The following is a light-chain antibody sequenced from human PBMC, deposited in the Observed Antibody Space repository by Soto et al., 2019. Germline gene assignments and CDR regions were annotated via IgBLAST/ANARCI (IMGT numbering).Light chain of an antibody. CDR1: QSVFRH. J-gene: IGKJ2*01. Sequence: EIVMTQSPAVLSLSPGERVTLSCKASQSVFRHLAWYQQKPGQAPRLLIYGASTRATGIPARFSVSGSGIEFTLTVNSLQSEDLLVYFCQQYNNWPFNFGQGTKLE. CDR2: GAS. V-gene: IGKV3-15*01. CDR3: QQYNNWPFN.